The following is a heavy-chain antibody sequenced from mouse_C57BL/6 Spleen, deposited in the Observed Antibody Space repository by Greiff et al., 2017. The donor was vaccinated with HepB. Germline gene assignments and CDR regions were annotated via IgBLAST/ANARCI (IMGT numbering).Heavy chain of an antibody. J-gene: IGHJ2*01. CDR2: IDPSDSYT. Sequence: QVQLQQPGAELVMPGASVKLSCKASGYTFTSYWMHWVKQRPGQGLEWIGEIDPSDSYTNYNQKFKGKSTLTVDKSSSTAYMQLRSLTSEDSAVYYCARWGYYGSSHYFDYWGQGTTLTVSS. V-gene: IGHV1-69*01. D-gene: IGHD1-1*01. CDR1: GYTFTSYW. CDR3: ARWGYYGSSHYFDY.